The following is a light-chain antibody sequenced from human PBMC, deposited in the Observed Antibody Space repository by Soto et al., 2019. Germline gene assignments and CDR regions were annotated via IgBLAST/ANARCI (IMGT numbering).Light chain of an antibody. Sequence: QSVLTQPPSASGTPGQRITISCSVSSSNIGTNTVNWYRHIPGTAPKLLIYRNNERPSGVPDRFSGSKSGTSASLAISGLQSEDEADYYCAAWDDSLNGYVFGTGTKVTVL. J-gene: IGLJ1*01. V-gene: IGLV1-44*01. CDR2: RNN. CDR3: AAWDDSLNGYV. CDR1: SSNIGTNT.